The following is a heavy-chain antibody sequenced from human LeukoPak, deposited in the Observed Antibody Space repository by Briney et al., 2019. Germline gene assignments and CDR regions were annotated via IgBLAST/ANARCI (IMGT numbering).Heavy chain of an antibody. J-gene: IGHJ6*03. CDR2: TYYRSKWYN. D-gene: IGHD2-2*01. Sequence: SQTLSLTCAISGDSVSINSAAGNWSSQSPSKGLELLGRTYYRSKWYNDYAVSVKRRVTINPDTSKNQFSLQVNSVTAEDTAVYYCAREPTSWYYYLDVWGKGTTVTVSS. CDR1: GDSVSINSAA. CDR3: AREPTSWYYYLDV. V-gene: IGHV6-1*01.